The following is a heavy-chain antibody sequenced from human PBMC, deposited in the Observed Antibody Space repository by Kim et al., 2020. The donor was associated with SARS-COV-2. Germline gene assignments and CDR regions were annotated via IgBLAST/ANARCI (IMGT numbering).Heavy chain of an antibody. CDR3: ARNGRGTRYYFDY. Sequence: YADNMKGRFTIYRDNAKNSLYLQMNSLRDENTAVYYCARNGRGTRYYFDYWRQGTLVTVSS. D-gene: IGHD2-2*01. V-gene: IGHV3-48*02. J-gene: IGHJ4*02.